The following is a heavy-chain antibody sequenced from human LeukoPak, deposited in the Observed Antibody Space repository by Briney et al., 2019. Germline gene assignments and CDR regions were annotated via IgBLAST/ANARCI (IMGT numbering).Heavy chain of an antibody. V-gene: IGHV1-46*01. CDR1: GFTFSSYG. CDR3: ARGGGSYYFDY. D-gene: IGHD1-26*01. Sequence: GGSLRLSCAASGFTFSSYGMHWVRQAPGQGLEWMGIINPSGGSTSYAQKFQGRVTMTRDTSTSTVYMELSSLRSEDTAVYYCARGGGSYYFDYWGQGTLVTVSS. J-gene: IGHJ4*02. CDR2: INPSGGST.